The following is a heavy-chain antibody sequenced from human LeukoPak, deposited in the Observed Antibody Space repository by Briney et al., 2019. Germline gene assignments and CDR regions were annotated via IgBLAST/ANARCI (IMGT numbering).Heavy chain of an antibody. Sequence: PSETLSLTCTVSGGSISSSHYYWGWIRQTPGKGLEWIGTIYYSGTTYYNPSLESRATISEDTSKNQFSLTLRSVTAEDTAVYYCARQISDYYYYYIDVWGKGTTVTVSS. CDR1: GGSISSSHYY. V-gene: IGHV4-39*01. J-gene: IGHJ6*03. D-gene: IGHD3-10*01. CDR2: IYYSGTT. CDR3: ARQISDYYYYYIDV.